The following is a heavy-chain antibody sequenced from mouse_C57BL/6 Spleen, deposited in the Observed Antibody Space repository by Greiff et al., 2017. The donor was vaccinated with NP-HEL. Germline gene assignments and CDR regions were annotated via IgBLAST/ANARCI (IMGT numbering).Heavy chain of an antibody. V-gene: IGHV1-82*01. D-gene: IGHD2-10*01. CDR2: IYPGDGAT. Sequence: VKLQQSGPELVKPGASVKISCKASGYAFSSSWMNWVKQRPGKGLEWIGRIYPGDGATNYNGKFKGKATLTADKSSSTAYMQLSSLTSEDSAVYFYARDPYDYWGQGTTLTVSS. CDR1: GYAFSSSW. CDR3: ARDPYDY. J-gene: IGHJ2*01.